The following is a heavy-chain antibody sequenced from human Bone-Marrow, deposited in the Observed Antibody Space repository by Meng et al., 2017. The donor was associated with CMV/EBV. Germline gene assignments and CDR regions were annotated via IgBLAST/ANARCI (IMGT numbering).Heavy chain of an antibody. D-gene: IGHD6-6*01. CDR3: AKDWCSSWGGGY. CDR1: GYTFTSYY. Sequence: ASVKVSCKASGYTFTSYYMHWVRQAPGQGLEWMGIINPSGGSTSYAKKFQGRVTMTRDTSTSTVYMELSSLRSEDTAVYYCAKDWCSSWGGGYWGQGTLVTVSS. V-gene: IGHV1-46*01. J-gene: IGHJ4*02. CDR2: INPSGGST.